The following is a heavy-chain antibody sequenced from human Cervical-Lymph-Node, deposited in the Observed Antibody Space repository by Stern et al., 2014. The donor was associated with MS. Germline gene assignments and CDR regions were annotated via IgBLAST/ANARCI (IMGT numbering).Heavy chain of an antibody. Sequence: QVQLVQSGAEVKKPGASVKVSCKASGYTFTDYYLHWVRQAPGQGLEWMGWINPVQGGTNSAHKFQGRVTMTRDTAISTAYMELSRLTSDDTAVYYCARTKTVTTYYGMDVWGQGTTVTVSS. CDR2: INPVQGGT. J-gene: IGHJ6*02. D-gene: IGHD4-17*01. CDR1: GYTFTDYY. CDR3: ARTKTVTTYYGMDV. V-gene: IGHV1-2*07.